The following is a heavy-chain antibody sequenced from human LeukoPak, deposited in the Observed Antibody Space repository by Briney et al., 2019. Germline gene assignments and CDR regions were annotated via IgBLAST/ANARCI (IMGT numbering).Heavy chain of an antibody. CDR1: GFTFSSYG. V-gene: IGHV3-33*06. J-gene: IGHJ4*02. CDR3: AKDLMYYYDSSGYSDY. Sequence: GRSLRLSCAASGFTFSSYGMPWVRQAPGKGLEWVAVIWYDGSNKYYADSVKGRFTISRDNSKNTLYLQMNSLRAEDTAVYYCAKDLMYYYDSSGYSDYWAREPWSPSPQ. CDR2: IWYDGSNK. D-gene: IGHD3-22*01.